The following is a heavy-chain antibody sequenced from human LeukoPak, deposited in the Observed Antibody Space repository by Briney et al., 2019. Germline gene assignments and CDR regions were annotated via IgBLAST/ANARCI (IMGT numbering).Heavy chain of an antibody. V-gene: IGHV3-23*01. CDR1: GFTFSSYA. D-gene: IGHD5-18*01. J-gene: IGHJ4*02. CDR3: AKSHSAMVVRDYFDY. Sequence: GGSLRLSCAASGFTFSSYAMSWVRQAPGKGLEWVSAISGSGDSTYYADSVKGRFTISRDNSKNTLYLQMNSLRAEDTAVYYCAKSHSAMVVRDYFDYWGQGTLVTVSS. CDR2: ISGSGDST.